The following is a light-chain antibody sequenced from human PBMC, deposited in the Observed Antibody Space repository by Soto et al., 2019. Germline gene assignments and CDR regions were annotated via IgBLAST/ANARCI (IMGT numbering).Light chain of an antibody. V-gene: IGLV2-23*01. CDR3: CPYAGSSPYV. J-gene: IGLJ1*01. Sequence: QSALTQPASVSGSPGQSITISCTGTNSDVGSYFLVSWYQQHPGKAPKLMIYEGSKRPSGISNRFSGSKSGNAASLTISGVEAEDEAEYYCCPYAGSSPYVFGTGTKLTVL. CDR2: EGS. CDR1: NSDVGSYFL.